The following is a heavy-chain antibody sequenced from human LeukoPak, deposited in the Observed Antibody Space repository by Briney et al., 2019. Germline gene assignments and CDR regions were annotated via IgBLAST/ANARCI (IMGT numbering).Heavy chain of an antibody. Sequence: GGSLRLSCEASGFSLSSYLMSWVRQAPGKGLEWLAHIKKDGSEKYYVDSVLGRFTISRDNAKNLLYLQMNSLRAEDTAVYFCARDRGLRYFDSFDGWGQGTLVTVSS. J-gene: IGHJ4*02. CDR3: ARDRGLRYFDSFDG. CDR2: IKKDGSEK. D-gene: IGHD3-9*01. V-gene: IGHV3-7*03. CDR1: GFSLSSYL.